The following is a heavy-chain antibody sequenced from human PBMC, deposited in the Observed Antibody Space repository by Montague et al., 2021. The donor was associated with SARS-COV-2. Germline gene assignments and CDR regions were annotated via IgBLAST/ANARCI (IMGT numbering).Heavy chain of an antibody. Sequence: SLRLSCAASGFTFSSYAMHWVRQAPGKGLEWVAVISYDGSNKYYADSVKGRFTTSRDNSKNTLYLQMNSLRAEDTAVYYCASVLLWNFDYWGQGTLVTVSS. CDR2: ISYDGSNK. D-gene: IGHD3-10*01. J-gene: IGHJ4*02. V-gene: IGHV3-30-3*01. CDR3: ASVLLWNFDY. CDR1: GFTFSSYA.